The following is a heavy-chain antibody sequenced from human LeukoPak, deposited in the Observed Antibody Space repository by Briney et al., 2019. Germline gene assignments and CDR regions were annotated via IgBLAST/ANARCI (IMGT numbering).Heavy chain of an antibody. J-gene: IGHJ6*02. Sequence: SETLSLTCTVSRGSISSAGYYWSWIRQPPGKGLEWIGYIYYSGSTNYNPSLKSRVTISVDTSKNQFSLKLSSVTAADTAVYYCAGGDTAMVKDTPPIPNLPYYYYGMDVWGQGTTVTVSS. CDR3: AGGDTAMVKDTPPIPNLPYYYYGMDV. CDR2: IYYSGST. V-gene: IGHV4-61*08. CDR1: RGSISSAGYY. D-gene: IGHD5-18*01.